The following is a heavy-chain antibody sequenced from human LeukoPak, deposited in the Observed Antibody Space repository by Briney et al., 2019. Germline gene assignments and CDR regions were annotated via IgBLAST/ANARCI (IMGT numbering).Heavy chain of an antibody. CDR1: GGSISSSSYY. CDR3: ARVDLEYYDILTGWIYYYYYYMDV. D-gene: IGHD3-9*01. V-gene: IGHV4-61*01. Sequence: SETLSLTCTVSGGSISSSSYYWSWIRQPPGKGLEWIGYIYYSGSTNYNPSLKSRVTISVDTSKNQFSLKLSSVTAADTAVYYCARVDLEYYDILTGWIYYYYYYMDVWGKGTTVTISS. J-gene: IGHJ6*03. CDR2: IYYSGST.